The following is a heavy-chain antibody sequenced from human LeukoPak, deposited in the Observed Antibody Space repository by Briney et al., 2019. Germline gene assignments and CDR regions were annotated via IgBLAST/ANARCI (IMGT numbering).Heavy chain of an antibody. CDR3: ARGNSGSYIYYYYYYMDV. V-gene: IGHV1-18*01. D-gene: IGHD1-26*01. CDR2: ISAYNGNT. CDR1: GYTFTSYG. J-gene: IGHJ6*03. Sequence: GGSVKVSCKASGYTFTSYGISWVRQAPGQGLEWIGWISAYNGNTNYAQKLQGRVTMTTDTSTSTAYMELRSLRSDDTAVYYCARGNSGSYIYYYYYYMDVWGKGTTVTVSS.